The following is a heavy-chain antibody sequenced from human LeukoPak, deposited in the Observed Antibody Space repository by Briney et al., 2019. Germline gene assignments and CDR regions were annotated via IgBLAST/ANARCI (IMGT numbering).Heavy chain of an antibody. D-gene: IGHD3-22*01. V-gene: IGHV3-74*01. CDR1: EFTFSAYW. J-gene: IGHJ4*02. CDR3: ARDLELTYYDSSGYDY. Sequence: GGSLRLSCAASEFTFSAYWMHWVHQAPGKGLVWVSRINGDGTSTSYADSVKGRFTISRDNAKNTLYLEMNSLTAEDTAVYYCARDLELTYYDSSGYDYWGQGTLVTVSS. CDR2: INGDGTST.